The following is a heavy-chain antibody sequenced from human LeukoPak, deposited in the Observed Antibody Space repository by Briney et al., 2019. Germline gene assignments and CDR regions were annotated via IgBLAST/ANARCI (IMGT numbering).Heavy chain of an antibody. CDR1: GFTFSSYW. CDR3: ARGERSSGWYLVTKPDGMDV. V-gene: IGHV3-74*01. D-gene: IGHD6-19*01. Sequence: PGGSLRLSCAASGFTFSSYWMHWVRQAPGKGLVWVSRINSDGSSTSYADSVKGRFTISRDNAKNTLYLQMNSLRAEDTAVYYCARGERSSGWYLVTKPDGMDVWGQGTTVTVSS. J-gene: IGHJ6*02. CDR2: INSDGSST.